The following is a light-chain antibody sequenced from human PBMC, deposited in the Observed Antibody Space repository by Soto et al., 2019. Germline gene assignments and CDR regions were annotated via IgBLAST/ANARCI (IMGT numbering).Light chain of an antibody. CDR3: GTWDISLDTVV. V-gene: IGLV1-51*01. CDR1: SSHIGGNY. Sequence: QSILTQPPSVSAAPRQTITISCSGISSHIGGNYVSWYQQRPRTAPKLLIDDTSKRFSGIPDRFSGSKSGTSATLGITGLQPEDEASYYCGTWDISLDTVVFGGGTKLTVL. CDR2: DTS. J-gene: IGLJ2*01.